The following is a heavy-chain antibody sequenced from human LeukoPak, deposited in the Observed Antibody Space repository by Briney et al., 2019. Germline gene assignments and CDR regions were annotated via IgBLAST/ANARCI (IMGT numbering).Heavy chain of an antibody. J-gene: IGHJ4*02. D-gene: IGHD3-3*01. CDR2: INPNNGDT. CDR3: ARDSIGFTIFGNY. Sequence: GASVNVSCKASGYTFTGYYMHWVRQAPGQGLEWMGWINPNNGDTNFAQKFQGRVTMTRDTSIATAYMELSRLTSDDTAVYYCARDSIGFTIFGNYWGQGTLLTVSS. V-gene: IGHV1-2*02. CDR1: GYTFTGYY.